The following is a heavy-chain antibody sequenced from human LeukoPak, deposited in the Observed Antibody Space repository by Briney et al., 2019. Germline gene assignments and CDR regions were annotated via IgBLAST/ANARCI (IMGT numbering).Heavy chain of an antibody. V-gene: IGHV1-18*01. CDR1: GYTFTSYD. D-gene: IGHD2-21*02. Sequence: GASVKVSCKASGYTFTSYDINWVRQAPGQGLEWMGWISAYNGNTNYAQKLQGRVTMTTDTSTSTAYMELRSLRSDDTAVYYCARRYCGGDCYPGGDYFDYWGQGTLVTVSS. J-gene: IGHJ4*02. CDR2: ISAYNGNT. CDR3: ARRYCGGDCYPGGDYFDY.